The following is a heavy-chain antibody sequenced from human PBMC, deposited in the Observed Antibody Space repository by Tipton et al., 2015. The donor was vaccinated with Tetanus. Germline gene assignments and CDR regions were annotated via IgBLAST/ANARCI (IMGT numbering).Heavy chain of an antibody. CDR1: GGSVSSGTYY. CDR2: IYYTGST. V-gene: IGHV4-61*01. CDR3: ARERLDWGTNDALNV. Sequence: LVKPTQTLSLTCTVSGGSVSSGTYYWSWIRQPPGKGLEWIGYIYYTGSTNYNPSLKSRVSISVDTSKNQFSLKVRSVTSADTAVYYCARERLDWGTNDALNVWGQGTMVTVSS. D-gene: IGHD7-27*01. J-gene: IGHJ3*01.